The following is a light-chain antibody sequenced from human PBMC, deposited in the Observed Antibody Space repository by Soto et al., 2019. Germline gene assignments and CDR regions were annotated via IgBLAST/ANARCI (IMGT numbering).Light chain of an antibody. CDR3: QQYGSSGT. Sequence: VLTRSPFTLSLSPVERATLSWRASQSVSNNYLAWYQQKPGQAPRLLIYVASNRATGIPDRFSGSGSGTDFTLTISRLEPEDFAVYYCQQYGSSGTFGQGTKVDIK. V-gene: IGKV3-20*01. CDR1: QSVSNNY. CDR2: VAS. J-gene: IGKJ1*01.